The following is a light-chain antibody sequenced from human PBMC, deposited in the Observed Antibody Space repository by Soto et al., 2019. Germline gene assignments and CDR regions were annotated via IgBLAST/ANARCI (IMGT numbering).Light chain of an antibody. CDR1: QGIGHD. CDR2: AAS. Sequence: AIQMTQSPSSLSASVGDRVTITCRASQGIGHDLGWYQQKPGTAPKLLIYAASNLQSGVPSRFSGSGSGTDFTLTISNLQPEDFATYYCLQDYKYPRTFGQGTKVEIK. J-gene: IGKJ1*01. V-gene: IGKV1-6*02. CDR3: LQDYKYPRT.